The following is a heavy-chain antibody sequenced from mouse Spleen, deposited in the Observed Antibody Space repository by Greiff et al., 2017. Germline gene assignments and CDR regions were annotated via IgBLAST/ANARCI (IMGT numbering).Heavy chain of an antibody. CDR2: IDPENGDT. Sequence: EVQLQQSGAELVKPGASVKLSCTASGFNIKDDYMHWVKQRPEQGLEWIGWIDPENGDTEYASKFQGKATITADTSTNTAYLQLSSLTSEDTAVYYCTILLLRSPAWFAYWGQGTLVTVSA. CDR3: TILLLRSPAWFAY. CDR1: GFNIKDDY. J-gene: IGHJ3*01. V-gene: IGHV14-4*01. D-gene: IGHD1-1*01.